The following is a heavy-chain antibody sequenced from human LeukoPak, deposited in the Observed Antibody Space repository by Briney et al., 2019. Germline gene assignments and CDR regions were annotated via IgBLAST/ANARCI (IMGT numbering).Heavy chain of an antibody. CDR3: ARDGYYDFWSGYYAARRERDYYMDV. Sequence: GASVKVSCKASGYTFTSYGISWVRQAPGQGLEWMGWISAYNGNTNYAQKLQGRVTMTTDTSTSTAYMELRSLRSDDTAVYYCARDGYYDFWSGYYAARRERDYYMDVWGKGTTVTVSS. J-gene: IGHJ6*03. CDR2: ISAYNGNT. V-gene: IGHV1-18*01. D-gene: IGHD3-3*01. CDR1: GYTFTSYG.